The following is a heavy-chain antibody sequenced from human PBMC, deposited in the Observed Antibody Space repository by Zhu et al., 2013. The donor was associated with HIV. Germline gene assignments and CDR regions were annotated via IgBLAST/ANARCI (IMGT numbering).Heavy chain of an antibody. V-gene: IGHV1-69*13. CDR3: ARGGEVAGTGGYGYFDL. CDR1: GHTFSNFG. D-gene: IGHD6-19*01. Sequence: QVQLVQSGAEVKKPGASVKVSCKASGHTFSNFGITWVRQAPGQGLEWMGGIIPLFGTANYAQKFKGRVTITADESTSTAYMDLGSLRSEDTAVYYXARGGEVAGTGGYGYFDLWGLGTVVDCLL. CDR2: IIPLFGTA. J-gene: IGHJ2*01.